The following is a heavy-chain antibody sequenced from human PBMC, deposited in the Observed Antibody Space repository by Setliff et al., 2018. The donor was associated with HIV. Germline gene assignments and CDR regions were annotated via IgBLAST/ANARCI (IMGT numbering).Heavy chain of an antibody. D-gene: IGHD4-17*01. J-gene: IGHJ4*02. CDR3: ARGGSYGDYAGPRRYYFDY. CDR2: ISSDGGST. CDR1: GFIFSSYG. Sequence: GGSLRLSCAASGFIFSSYGMHWVRQAPGKGLEHVSAISSDGGSTYYADSVKGRFTISRDNSKNTLYLQMNSLRAEDTAVYYCARGGSYGDYAGPRRYYFDYWGQGTLVTVSS. V-gene: IGHV3-64*04.